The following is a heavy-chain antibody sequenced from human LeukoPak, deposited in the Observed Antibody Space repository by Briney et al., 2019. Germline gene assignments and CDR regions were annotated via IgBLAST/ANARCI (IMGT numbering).Heavy chain of an antibody. V-gene: IGHV3-23*01. D-gene: IGHD3-22*01. Sequence: GGSLRLSCAASGFTFTNYAMSWVRQAPGKGLEWVSAISGSGGSTYYADSVKGRFTISRDNSKNTLYLQMNSLRAEDTAVCYCAKDWTMIPGGDSWFDPWGQGTLVTVSS. CDR3: AKDWTMIPGGDSWFDP. J-gene: IGHJ5*02. CDR1: GFTFTNYA. CDR2: ISGSGGST.